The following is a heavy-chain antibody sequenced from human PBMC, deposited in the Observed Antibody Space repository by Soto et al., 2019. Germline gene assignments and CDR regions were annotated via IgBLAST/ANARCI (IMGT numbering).Heavy chain of an antibody. Sequence: SQTLPLTCALSGNSASNENAAWNWIRQSPSRGLQWLGRTYYRSKWHTDYAESVKSRITINPDTSKNQFTLQLNSVTPEDTAVYYCVREQLSHYYYDDWGQGTPVTVSS. CDR2: TYYRSKWHT. V-gene: IGHV6-1*01. J-gene: IGHJ4*02. D-gene: IGHD1-1*01. CDR3: VREQLSHYYYDD. CDR1: GNSASNENAA.